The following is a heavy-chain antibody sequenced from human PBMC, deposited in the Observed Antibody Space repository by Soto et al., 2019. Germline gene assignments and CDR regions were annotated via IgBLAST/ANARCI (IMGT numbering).Heavy chain of an antibody. CDR2: ISWDDDK. CDR1: GFSLTTSGVG. D-gene: IGHD3-3*01. J-gene: IGHJ4*02. Sequence: QITLNESGPTVVRPTETLTLTCRFSGFSLTTSGVGVGWIRQSPGKAPEGLALISWDDDKRYSASLKSMLTITKDTSKNQVVLTVSDLDPTDTATYYCAHRVLRTVFGLVTTTAIYFDFWGQGTPVAVSS. CDR3: AHRVLRTVFGLVTTTAIYFDF. V-gene: IGHV2-5*02.